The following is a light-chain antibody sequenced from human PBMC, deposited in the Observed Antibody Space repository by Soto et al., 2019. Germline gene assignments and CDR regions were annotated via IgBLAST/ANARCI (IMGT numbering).Light chain of an antibody. J-gene: IGLJ2*01. Sequence: QSALTQPAYVSGSPGQSSTISCTGTSSDVGSYNLVSWYQQHPGKAPKRIIYEVSERISGVSHRFSGSKSSNTASLTISWLQAENEADYYCISYATPRLFGEGTKQTV. CDR2: EVS. CDR3: ISYATPRL. CDR1: SSDVGSYNL. V-gene: IGLV2-23*02.